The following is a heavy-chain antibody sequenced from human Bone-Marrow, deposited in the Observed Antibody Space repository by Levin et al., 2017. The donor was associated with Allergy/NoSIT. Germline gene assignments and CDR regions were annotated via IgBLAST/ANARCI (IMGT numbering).Heavy chain of an antibody. CDR2: IGKNGGNQ. J-gene: IGHJ4*02. V-gene: IGHV3-30*18. CDR3: ANDYEGALFQQFEF. CDR1: GFSFSDYG. D-gene: IGHD1-26*01. Sequence: PGGSLRLSCVDSGFSFSDYGMHWVRQAPGKGLEWVAVIGKNGGNQNYAEAVKGRFSISRDNSKNTMYLQMTALRVEDTAVYYCANDYEGALFQQFEFWGQGTPVTVSS.